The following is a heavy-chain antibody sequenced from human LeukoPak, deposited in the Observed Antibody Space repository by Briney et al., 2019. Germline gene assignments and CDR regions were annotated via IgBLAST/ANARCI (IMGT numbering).Heavy chain of an antibody. CDR1: GGSISSGSYY. CDR2: IYTSGST. Sequence: SETLSLTCTVSGGSISSGSYYWSWIRQPAGKGLEWIGRIYTSGSTNYNPSLKSRVTISVDTSKNQFSLKLSSVTAADTAVYYCARAKYCSSTSCYPLDAFDIWGQGTMVTVSS. J-gene: IGHJ3*02. D-gene: IGHD2-2*01. CDR3: ARAKYCSSTSCYPLDAFDI. V-gene: IGHV4-61*02.